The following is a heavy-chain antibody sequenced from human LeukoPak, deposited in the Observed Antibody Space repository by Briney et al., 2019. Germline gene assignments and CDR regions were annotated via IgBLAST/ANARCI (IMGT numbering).Heavy chain of an antibody. CDR3: AREARGSGRDFDY. V-gene: IGHV3-11*01. J-gene: IGHJ4*02. CDR2: IGTRSNPI. CDR1: GFSFSDFY. D-gene: IGHD1-26*01. Sequence: GGSLRLSCAASGFSFSDFYMSWIRQSPGMGLEWLSYIGTRSNPIYYADSVKGRFTISRDDAKNSLYLQMNSLRDEDTAVYFCAREARGSGRDFDYWGQGILVTVSS.